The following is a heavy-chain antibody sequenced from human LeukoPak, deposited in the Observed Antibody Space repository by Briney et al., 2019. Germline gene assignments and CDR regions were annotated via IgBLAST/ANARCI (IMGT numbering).Heavy chain of an antibody. CDR3: TRVLAAAGRWFNP. CDR2: ITSKAYGGTT. D-gene: IGHD6-13*01. Sequence: GGPLTLSCTTSGFTLGDYAMSWLRQAPGKGLEWVSFITSKAYGGTTEYAASVKDRYFLSRDDSKSIAYLQMNSLKTEDTAVYYCTRVLAAAGRWFNPWGQGSLVTVSS. CDR1: GFTLGDYA. V-gene: IGHV3-49*03. J-gene: IGHJ5*02.